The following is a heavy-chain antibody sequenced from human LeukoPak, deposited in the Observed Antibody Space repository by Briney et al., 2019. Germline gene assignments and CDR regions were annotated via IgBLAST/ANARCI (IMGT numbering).Heavy chain of an antibody. Sequence: PGGSLRLSCAASGFTFSTYWMSWVRQAPGKGLDWVANVKYDGSEKYYVDSVNGRFTISRDNAKNSLYLQMNSLRAEDTAVYYCARVRWANFDYGGRGPLVTVSS. CDR1: GFTFSTYW. J-gene: IGHJ4*02. CDR3: ARVRWANFDY. V-gene: IGHV3-7*01. D-gene: IGHD4-23*01. CDR2: VKYDGSEK.